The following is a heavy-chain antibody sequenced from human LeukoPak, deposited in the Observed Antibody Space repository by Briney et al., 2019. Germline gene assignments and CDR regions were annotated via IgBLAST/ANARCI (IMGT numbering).Heavy chain of an antibody. V-gene: IGHV4-31*03. Sequence: SETLSLTCTVSGGSISSGGYYCSWISQHPGKGLEWIGYIYYSGSTYYNPSLKSRVTISVDTSKNQFSLKLSSVTAADTAVYYCSRSGGYYFDYWGQGTLVTVSS. CDR3: SRSGGYYFDY. D-gene: IGHD3-10*01. CDR2: IYYSGST. CDR1: GGSISSGGYY. J-gene: IGHJ4*02.